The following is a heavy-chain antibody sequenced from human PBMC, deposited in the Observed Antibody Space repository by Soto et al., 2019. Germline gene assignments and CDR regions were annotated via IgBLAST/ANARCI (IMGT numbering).Heavy chain of an antibody. Sequence: ASVKVSCKASGYTFTSYGISWVRQAPGQGLEWMGWISAYNGNTNYAQKLQGRVTMTTDTSTSTAYMELRSLRSDDTAVYYCARNGYGSGSYYNDDWFDPWGQGTLVTVSS. CDR2: ISAYNGNT. CDR1: GYTFTSYG. CDR3: ARNGYGSGSYYNDDWFDP. V-gene: IGHV1-18*01. D-gene: IGHD3-10*01. J-gene: IGHJ5*02.